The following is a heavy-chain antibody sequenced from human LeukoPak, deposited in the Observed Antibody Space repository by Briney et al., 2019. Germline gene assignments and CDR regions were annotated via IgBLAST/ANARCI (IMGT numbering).Heavy chain of an antibody. Sequence: GGSLRLSCAASGFTFSSYSMNWVRQAPGKGLEWVSSISSSSSYIYYADSVKGRFTISRDNAKNSLYLQMNSLRAEDTAVYYCARDSPTKRPPTFGPWGQGTLVTVSS. CDR1: GFTFSSYS. J-gene: IGHJ5*02. V-gene: IGHV3-21*01. CDR2: ISSSSSYI. D-gene: IGHD6-6*01. CDR3: ARDSPTKRPPTFGP.